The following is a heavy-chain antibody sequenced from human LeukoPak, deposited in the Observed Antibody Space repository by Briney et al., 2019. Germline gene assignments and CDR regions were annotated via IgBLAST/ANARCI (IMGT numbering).Heavy chain of an antibody. J-gene: IGHJ6*03. CDR3: ARERGRSYGSVPYYYYYMDV. D-gene: IGHD3-16*02. CDR1: GGSFSGYY. CDR2: INHSGST. V-gene: IGHV4-34*01. Sequence: SETLSLTCAVYGGSFSGYYWSWIHQPPGKGLEWIGEINHSGSTNYNPSLKSRVTISVDTSKNQFSLKLSSVTAADTAVYYCARERGRSYGSVPYYYYYMDVWGKGTTVTVSS.